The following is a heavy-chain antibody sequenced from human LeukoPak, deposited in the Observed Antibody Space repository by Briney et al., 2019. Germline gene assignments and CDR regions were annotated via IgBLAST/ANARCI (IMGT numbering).Heavy chain of an antibody. V-gene: IGHV4-59*02. J-gene: IGHJ6*03. CDR3: ARLGADKYYDILTGYYYYYYMDV. D-gene: IGHD3-9*01. CDR1: GGSVSDYY. CDR2: IYYSGST. Sequence: SETLSLTCTVSGGSVSDYYWSWIRQPPRKGLEWIGYIYYSGSTNYNPSLKSRVTISVDTSKNQFSLKLSSVTAADTAVYYCARLGADKYYDILTGYYYYYYMDVWGKGTTVTVSS.